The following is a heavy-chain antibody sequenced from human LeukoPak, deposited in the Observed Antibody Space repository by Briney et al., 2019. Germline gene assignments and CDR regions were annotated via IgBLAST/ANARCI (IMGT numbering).Heavy chain of an antibody. Sequence: SVKVSCKASGYTFTNYPITWVRQAPGQGLEWMGGIIPIFGTANYAQKFQGRVTITRDTSASTAYMELSSLRSEDTAVYYCARDGGDYYWFDPWGQGTLVTVSS. V-gene: IGHV1-69*05. CDR2: IIPIFGTA. J-gene: IGHJ5*02. CDR1: GYTFTNYP. CDR3: ARDGGDYYWFDP. D-gene: IGHD4-17*01.